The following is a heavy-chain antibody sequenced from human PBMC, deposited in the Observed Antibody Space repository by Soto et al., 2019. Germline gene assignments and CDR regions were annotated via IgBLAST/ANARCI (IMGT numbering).Heavy chain of an antibody. CDR3: AAFNVLLWFGELNASHFDY. D-gene: IGHD3-10*01. Sequence: GGSLRLSCAASGFTFSSYGMHWVRQAPGKGLEWVAVISYDGSNKYYENSVKGRFTKSRDNSKNTLYLQMNSLRAEDTAVDYSAAFNVLLWFGELNASHFDYWGQGTLVTVSS. J-gene: IGHJ4*02. CDR2: ISYDGSNK. CDR1: GFTFSSYG. V-gene: IGHV3-30*03.